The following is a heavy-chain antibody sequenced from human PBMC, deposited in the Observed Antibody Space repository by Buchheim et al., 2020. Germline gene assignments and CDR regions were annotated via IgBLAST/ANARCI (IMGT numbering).Heavy chain of an antibody. CDR2: ISSSSSYI. D-gene: IGHD3-22*01. J-gene: IGHJ4*02. Sequence: EVQLVESGGGLVKPGGSLRLSCAASGFTFSSYSMNWVRQAPGKGLEWVSSISSSSSYIYYADSVKGRFTISRDNAKNSLYLQMNSLRAEDTAVYYCARVQYYYDSSGYYGGDFDYWGQGTL. CDR3: ARVQYYYDSSGYYGGDFDY. CDR1: GFTFSSYS. V-gene: IGHV3-21*01.